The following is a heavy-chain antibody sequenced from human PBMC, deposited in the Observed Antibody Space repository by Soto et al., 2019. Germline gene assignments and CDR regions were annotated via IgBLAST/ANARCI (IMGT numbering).Heavy chain of an antibody. D-gene: IGHD6-13*01. CDR2: IKPNSGGT. V-gene: IGHV1-2*04. Sequence: ASVKVSCKASGYTFTGYYMHWVRQAPGQGLEWMGWIKPNSGGTNYAQKFQGWVTMTRDTSISTAYMELSRLRSDDTAVYYCARGAAGLYYYYYYMDVWGKGTTVTVSS. CDR3: ARGAAGLYYYYYYMDV. J-gene: IGHJ6*03. CDR1: GYTFTGYY.